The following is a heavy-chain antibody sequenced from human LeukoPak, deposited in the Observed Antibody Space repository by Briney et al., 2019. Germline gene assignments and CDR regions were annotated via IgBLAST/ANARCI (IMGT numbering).Heavy chain of an antibody. CDR2: IYYSGST. CDR3: ARELVVPAAILY. CDR1: GGSMDKYY. D-gene: IGHD2-2*02. V-gene: IGHV4-59*12. J-gene: IGHJ4*02. Sequence: SETLSLTCTVSGGSMDKYYWNWIRQPPGKGLEWIGYIYYSGSTYYNPSLKSRVTISVDTSKNQFSLKLSSVTAADTAVYYCARELVVPAAILYWGQGTLVTVSS.